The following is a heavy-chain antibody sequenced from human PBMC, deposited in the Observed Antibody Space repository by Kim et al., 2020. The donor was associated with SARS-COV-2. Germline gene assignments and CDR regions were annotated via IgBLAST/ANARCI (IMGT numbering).Heavy chain of an antibody. D-gene: IGHD2-21*01. CDR1: GFRFGTFV. J-gene: IGHJ4*02. V-gene: IGHV3-23*01. Sequence: GGSLRLSCAASGFRFGTFVMSWVRQAPGKGLEWVAVLSGGSVDTNYADSVKGRFTISRDDSRNYLYLQMNNLRAEDTARYYCVKGSTVVIPDVDFDSWGQGTLVTVSS. CDR2: LSGGSVDT. CDR3: VKGSTVVIPDVDFDS.